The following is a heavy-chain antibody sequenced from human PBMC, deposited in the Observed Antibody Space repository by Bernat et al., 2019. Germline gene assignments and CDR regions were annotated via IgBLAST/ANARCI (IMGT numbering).Heavy chain of an antibody. D-gene: IGHD4-17*01. Sequence: EVQLVESGGGLVKPGGSLRLSCAASGFTFSSYSMNWFRQAPGKGLEWVSSISSSSSYIYYADSVKGRFTISRDNAKNSLYLQMNSLRAEDTAVYYCARDSAPMTTVTTFDYWGQGTLVTVSS. CDR1: GFTFSSYS. J-gene: IGHJ4*02. V-gene: IGHV3-21*01. CDR2: ISSSSSYI. CDR3: ARDSAPMTTVTTFDY.